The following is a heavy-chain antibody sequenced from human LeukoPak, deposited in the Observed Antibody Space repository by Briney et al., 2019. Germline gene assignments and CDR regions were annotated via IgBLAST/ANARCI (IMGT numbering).Heavy chain of an antibody. Sequence: AGSLRLSCAASGFTFNTYSMSWVRQTPRKGLEWVSTISGSGANTYYADSVRGQFTIYKDSSKHTLYLHMCSLRAEDAAVYDCAKERAAYTNPYYFDYWGQGTLVTVSS. CDR3: AKERAAYTNPYYFDY. CDR1: GFTFNTYS. J-gene: IGHJ4*02. V-gene: IGHV3-23*01. CDR2: ISGSGANT. D-gene: IGHD3-16*01.